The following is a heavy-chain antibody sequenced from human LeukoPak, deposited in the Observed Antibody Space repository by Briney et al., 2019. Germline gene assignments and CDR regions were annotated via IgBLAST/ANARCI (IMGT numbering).Heavy chain of an antibody. CDR3: ARAAATTTHTEYYFDY. D-gene: IGHD1-26*01. CDR1: GGSISSYY. V-gene: IGHV4-4*07. CDR2: IYTSGST. J-gene: IGHJ4*02. Sequence: SETLSLTCTVSGGSISSYYWSWIRQPAGKGLEWIGRIYTSGSTNYNPSLKSRVTMSVDPSKNQFSLKLSSVTAADTAVYYCARAAATTTHTEYYFDYWGQGTLVTVSS.